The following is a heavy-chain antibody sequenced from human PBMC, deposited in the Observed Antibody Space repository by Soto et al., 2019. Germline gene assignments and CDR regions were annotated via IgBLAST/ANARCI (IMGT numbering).Heavy chain of an antibody. CDR2: ISAYNGNT. CDR3: ARKDGYGSGSPY. D-gene: IGHD3-10*01. V-gene: IGHV1-18*04. Sequence: GSSVKVSCKASGYTFTTHYMHWVRQAPGQGLEWMGWISAYNGNTNYAQKLQGRVTMTTDTSTSTAYMELRSLRSDDTAVYYCARKDGYGSGSPYWGQGTLVTVSS. CDR1: GYTFTTHY. J-gene: IGHJ4*02.